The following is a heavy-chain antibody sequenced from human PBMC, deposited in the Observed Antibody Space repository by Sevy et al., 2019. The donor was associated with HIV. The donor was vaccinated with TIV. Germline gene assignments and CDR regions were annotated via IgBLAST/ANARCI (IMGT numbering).Heavy chain of an antibody. D-gene: IGHD3-22*01. V-gene: IGHV3-23*01. CDR1: GFIFSSYA. Sequence: GGSLRLSCAASGFIFSSYAMSWVRQAPGKGLEWVSAISGSGGSTYYADSVKGRFTISRDNSKNTLYLQMNSLRAEDTAVYYCAKATRYYYDSSGYPQDRYFDYWGQGTLVTVSS. CDR2: ISGSGGST. J-gene: IGHJ4*02. CDR3: AKATRYYYDSSGYPQDRYFDY.